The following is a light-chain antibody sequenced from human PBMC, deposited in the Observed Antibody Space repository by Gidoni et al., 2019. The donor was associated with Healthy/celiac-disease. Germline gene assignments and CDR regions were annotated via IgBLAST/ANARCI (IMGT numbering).Light chain of an antibody. CDR2: EVS. V-gene: IGLV2-8*01. CDR1: SSDVGGYNY. Sequence: QSALTQPPSASGSPGQSVTISFTGTSSDVGGYNYVSWYQHPPGKAPRLMIYEVSKRPSGVPDLFSGSKSGNTASLTVSGLQAEDEADYYCSSYAGSNNRVFGGGTKLTVL. CDR3: SSYAGSNNRV. J-gene: IGLJ3*02.